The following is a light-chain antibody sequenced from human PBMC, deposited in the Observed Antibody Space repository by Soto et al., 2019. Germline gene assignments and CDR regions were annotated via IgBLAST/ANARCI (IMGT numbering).Light chain of an antibody. CDR1: QSVRSN. CDR3: QQYGSSPS. J-gene: IGKJ1*01. V-gene: IGKV3-15*01. Sequence: EIVMTQSPATLSVSPGERATLSCRASQSVRSNLAWYQQKPGQPPRLLIYDASTRATGIPSRFSGSGSGTEFTLTISRLDPEDFAVYYCQQYGSSPSFGQGTKVDIK. CDR2: DAS.